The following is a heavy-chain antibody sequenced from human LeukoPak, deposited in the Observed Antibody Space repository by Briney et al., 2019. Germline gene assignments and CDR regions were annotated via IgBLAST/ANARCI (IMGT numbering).Heavy chain of an antibody. J-gene: IGHJ5*02. CDR2: ISHDGTT. V-gene: IGHV4-34*01. CDR3: ATRGGLIATRRRGFDP. D-gene: IGHD6-6*01. CDR1: GGSFNTYY. Sequence: SETLSLTCGFSGGSFNTYYWTWIRQPPGKGLEWVGEISHDGTTHCNPSLKSQVAISVDTSKSQFSLNLTSVTAADTAVYYCATRGGLIATRRRGFDPWGQGTLVTVSS.